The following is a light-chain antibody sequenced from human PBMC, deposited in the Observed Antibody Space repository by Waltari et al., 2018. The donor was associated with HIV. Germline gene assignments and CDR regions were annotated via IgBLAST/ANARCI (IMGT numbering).Light chain of an antibody. CDR3: QQYYTTPQT. CDR1: PSIFYSSDNKNS. CDR2: WAS. Sequence: DIVLTQSPDSLAVSLVARATITCKSRQPLLSSPSIFYSSDNKNSLAWYQQKPGKPPKLLIYWASTRASGVPDRISGSGSGTDFTLTISSLQADDVAVYYCQQYYTTPQTFGQGTKVEIK. J-gene: IGKJ1*01. V-gene: IGKV4-1*01.